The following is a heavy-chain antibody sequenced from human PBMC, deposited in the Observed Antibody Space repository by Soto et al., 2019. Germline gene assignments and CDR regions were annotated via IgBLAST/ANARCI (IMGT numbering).Heavy chain of an antibody. CDR3: AKDIYPSSSWFYLFDY. D-gene: IGHD6-13*01. V-gene: IGHV3-9*01. J-gene: IGHJ4*02. CDR2: ISWNSGSI. CDR1: GFTFDDYA. Sequence: PGGSLRLSCAASGFTFDDYAMHWVRQAPGKGLEWVSGISWNSGSIGYADSVKGRFTISRDNAKNSLYLQMNSLRAEDTALYYCAKDIYPSSSWFYLFDYWGQGTLVTVSS.